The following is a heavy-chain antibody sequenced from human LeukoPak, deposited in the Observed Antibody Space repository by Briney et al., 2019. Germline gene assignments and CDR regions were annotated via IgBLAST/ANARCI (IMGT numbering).Heavy chain of an antibody. CDR3: AKISGSGSSHSDS. Sequence: PGGSLRLSCAASGFTFRSYAMSWVRQAPGKGLEWVSGVSGSGDNTYYADSVKGRFTISRDNSKNTLYLLMNTLRGDDTAVYYCAKISGSGSSHSDSWGQGTLVTVSS. J-gene: IGHJ4*02. CDR1: GFTFRSYA. D-gene: IGHD3-10*01. V-gene: IGHV3-23*01. CDR2: VSGSGDNT.